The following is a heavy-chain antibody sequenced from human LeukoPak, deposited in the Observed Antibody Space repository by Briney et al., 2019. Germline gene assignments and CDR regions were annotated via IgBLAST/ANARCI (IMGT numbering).Heavy chain of an antibody. CDR3: AKVTAYYYGMDV. V-gene: IGHV3-23*01. D-gene: IGHD1-14*01. CDR1: GFTFSSYA. Sequence: GGSLRLSCAASGFTFSSYAMSWVRQAPGKGLEWVSAISGSGGSTYYADSVKGRFTISRDNSKNTLYPQMNSLRAEDTAVYYCAKVTAYYYGMDVWGQGTTVTVS. CDR2: ISGSGGST. J-gene: IGHJ6*02.